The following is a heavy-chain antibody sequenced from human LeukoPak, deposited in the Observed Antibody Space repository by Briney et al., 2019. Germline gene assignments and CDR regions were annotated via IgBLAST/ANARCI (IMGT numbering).Heavy chain of an antibody. V-gene: IGHV1-2*02. J-gene: IGHJ4*02. CDR3: ARGEAVASHDY. CDR2: INPNSGGT. D-gene: IGHD6-19*01. Sequence: AASVKVSCKAFGYTFTGYYIHWGGQAPGQGLEWMGWINPNSGGTNYAQKFQGRVTMTRDSSISTAYMELNRLTSDDTAVSYCARGEAVASHDYWGQGTLVTVSS. CDR1: GYTFTGYY.